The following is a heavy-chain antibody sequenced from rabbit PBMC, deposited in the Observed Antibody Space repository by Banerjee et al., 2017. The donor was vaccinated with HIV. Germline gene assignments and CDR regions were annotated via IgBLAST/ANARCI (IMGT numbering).Heavy chain of an antibody. Sequence: QSLEESGGGLVQPEGSLTLTCTASGFSFSSSYYMCWVRQTPGKGLEWIASIYVGSSVSTHYASWAKGRFTISKTSSTTVTLQMTSLTAADTATYFCARDNSGDYWGYYFHLWGPGTLVTVS. CDR1: GFSFSSSYY. CDR2: IYVGSSVST. J-gene: IGHJ4*01. CDR3: ARDNSGDYWGYYFHL. D-gene: IGHD2-1*01. V-gene: IGHV1S40*01.